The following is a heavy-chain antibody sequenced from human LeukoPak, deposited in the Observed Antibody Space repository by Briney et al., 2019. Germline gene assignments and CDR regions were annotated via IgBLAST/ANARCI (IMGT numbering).Heavy chain of an antibody. J-gene: IGHJ4*02. V-gene: IGHV1-2*02. CDR2: INPNSGGT. D-gene: IGHD6-19*01. CDR3: ARSVVEDSSGWSTLDY. Sequence: ASVKVSCKASGYTFTGYYMHWVRQAPGQGLEWMGWINPNSGGTNYAQKFQGRVTMTRDTSISTAYMELSRLRSDDTAVYYCARSVVEDSSGWSTLDYWGQGTLVTVSS. CDR1: GYTFTGYY.